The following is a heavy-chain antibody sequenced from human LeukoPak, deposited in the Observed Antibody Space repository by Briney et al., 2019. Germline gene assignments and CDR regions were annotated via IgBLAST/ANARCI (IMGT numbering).Heavy chain of an antibody. V-gene: IGHV3-33*01. CDR3: ARDFDTGGHYLFDY. J-gene: IGHJ4*02. CDR1: GFTFSYYG. D-gene: IGHD3-22*01. CDR2: MWSNGYSR. Sequence: PGGSLRLSCTASGFTFSYYGMHWVRQAPGKGLEWVAVMWSNGYSRYYADSVKGRFTISRDNSKNTLYLEMNSLRAEDTAVYSCARDFDTGGHYLFDYWGQGTLVSVSS.